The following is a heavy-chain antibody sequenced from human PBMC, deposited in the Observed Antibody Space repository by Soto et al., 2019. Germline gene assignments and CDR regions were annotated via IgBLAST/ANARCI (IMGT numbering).Heavy chain of an antibody. V-gene: IGHV3-15*01. J-gene: IGHJ6*02. CDR1: GFTFSNAW. Sequence: PGGSLRLSCAASGFTFSNAWMSWVRQAPGKGLEWVGRIKSKTDGGTTDYAAPVKGRITISRDDSKNTLYLQMNSLKNEDTAMNYCYFVHILTGYYTAYYYYGTDVWGQGTTVTVSS. D-gene: IGHD3-9*01. CDR2: IKSKTDGGTT. CDR3: YFVHILTGYYTAYYYYGTDV.